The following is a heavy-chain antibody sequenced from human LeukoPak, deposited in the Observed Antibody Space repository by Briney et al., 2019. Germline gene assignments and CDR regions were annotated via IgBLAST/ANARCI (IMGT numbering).Heavy chain of an antibody. CDR2: IYPGDSDT. CDR1: GYSFTSYW. CDR3: AILWGYDSSGYYYGRQMSTTPRLDY. J-gene: IGHJ4*02. D-gene: IGHD3-22*01. V-gene: IGHV5-51*01. Sequence: GESLKISCKGSGYSFTSYWIGWVRQMPGKGLEWMGIIYPGDSDTRYSPSFQGQVTIPADKSISTAYLQWSSLKASDTAMYYCAILWGYDSSGYYYGRQMSTTPRLDYWGQGTLVTVSS.